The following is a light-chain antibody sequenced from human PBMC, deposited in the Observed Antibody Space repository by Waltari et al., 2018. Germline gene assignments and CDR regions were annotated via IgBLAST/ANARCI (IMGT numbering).Light chain of an antibody. CDR2: EVS. CDR1: SSDVGGYNY. V-gene: IGLV2-14*01. J-gene: IGLJ2*01. Sequence: SVSGSPGQSITISCTGTSSDVGGYNYVSWYQQHPGKAPKLMIYEVSNRPSGVSNRFSGSKPGHTPSLPISGLQAVDEADYHCSSYTSSTVVFGGGTKLTVL. CDR3: SSYTSSTVV.